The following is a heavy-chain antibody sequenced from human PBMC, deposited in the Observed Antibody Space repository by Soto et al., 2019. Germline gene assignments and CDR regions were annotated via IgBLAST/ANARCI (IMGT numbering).Heavy chain of an antibody. V-gene: IGHV3-33*01. CDR3: AGEPVGPDYAMDV. CDR2: LGFDGGGR. J-gene: IGHJ6*02. CDR1: GFDFSSYG. D-gene: IGHD1-26*01. Sequence: GVSLRLSCAASGFDFSSYGMHWVRQTPGKGLEWVAVLGFDGGGRYYADSVKGRFTISRDNSKKMLYLQMDSLRAEDTALYYWAGEPVGPDYAMDVWGQGTTVTVSS.